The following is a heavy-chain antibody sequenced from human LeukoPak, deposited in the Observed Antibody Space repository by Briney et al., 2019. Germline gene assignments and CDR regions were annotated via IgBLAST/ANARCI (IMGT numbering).Heavy chain of an antibody. CDR3: ARDPAWFGELVGAFDI. D-gene: IGHD3-10*01. CDR1: GGSISSGSYY. V-gene: IGHV4-61*01. J-gene: IGHJ3*02. CDR2: IYYSGST. Sequence: SQTLSLTCTVSGGSISSGSYYWSWIRQPPGKGLEWIGYIYYSGSTNYNPSLKSRVTISVDTSKNQLSLKLSSVTAADTAVYYCARDPAWFGELVGAFDIWGQGTMVTVSS.